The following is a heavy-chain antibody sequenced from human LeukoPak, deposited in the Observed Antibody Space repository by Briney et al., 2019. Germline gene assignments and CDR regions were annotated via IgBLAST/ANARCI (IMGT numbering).Heavy chain of an antibody. CDR2: IKSKTDGGTT. CDR3: ARVRSYGSGFDY. Sequence: GGSLRLSCAASGFTFSNAWMSWVRQAPGKGLEWVGRIKSKTDGGTTDYAAPVKGRFTISRDNSKNTLYLQMNSLRAEDTAVYYCARVRSYGSGFDYWGQGTLVTVSS. CDR1: GFTFSNAW. D-gene: IGHD3-10*01. J-gene: IGHJ4*02. V-gene: IGHV3-15*01.